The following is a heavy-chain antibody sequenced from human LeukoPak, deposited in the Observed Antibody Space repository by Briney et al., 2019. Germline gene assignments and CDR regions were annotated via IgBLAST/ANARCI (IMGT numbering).Heavy chain of an antibody. D-gene: IGHD5-18*01. Sequence: GGSLRLSCVASGFTFISFAVVWVGQPPGKGLERVSSIFQGGGEIHYADSVRGRFTISRDNSKSTLFLQMNSLRAEDSAIYYCATYRQVLLPFESWGQGTLVTVSS. V-gene: IGHV3-23*01. CDR3: ATYRQVLLPFES. J-gene: IGHJ4*02. CDR2: IFQGGGEI. CDR1: GFTFISFA.